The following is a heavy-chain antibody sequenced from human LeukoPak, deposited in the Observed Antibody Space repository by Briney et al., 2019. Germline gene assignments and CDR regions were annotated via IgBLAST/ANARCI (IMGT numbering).Heavy chain of an antibody. D-gene: IGHD3-16*01. CDR2: INPHIGGT. J-gene: IGHJ6*03. Sequence: EASVKVSCKASGYTFTDYYIHWARQAPGQGLEWMGWINPHIGGTNYAHKFQGRVTMTRDTSISTAYMELSRLRSDDTAVYYCARDRRRTTIGEPYYYYYYMDVWGKGTTVTISS. CDR3: ARDRRRTTIGEPYYYYYYMDV. V-gene: IGHV1-2*02. CDR1: GYTFTDYY.